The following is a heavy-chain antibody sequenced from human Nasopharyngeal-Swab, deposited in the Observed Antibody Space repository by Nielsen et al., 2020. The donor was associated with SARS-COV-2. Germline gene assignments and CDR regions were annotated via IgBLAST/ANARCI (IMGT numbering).Heavy chain of an antibody. V-gene: IGHV3-23*01. Sequence: VRQAPGKGLEWVSAISGSGGSTYYADSVKGRFTISRDNSKNTLYLQMNSLRAEDTAVYYCAKAPEWVYYDSSGCLDYWGQGTLVTVSS. J-gene: IGHJ4*02. CDR2: ISGSGGST. D-gene: IGHD3-22*01. CDR3: AKAPEWVYYDSSGCLDY.